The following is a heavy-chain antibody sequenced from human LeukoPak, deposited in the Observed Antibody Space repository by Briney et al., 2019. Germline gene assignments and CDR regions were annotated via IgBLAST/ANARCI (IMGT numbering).Heavy chain of an antibody. D-gene: IGHD6-13*01. Sequence: PSETLSLTCTVSGGSISSGGYYWSWIRQHPGKGLEWIGYIYYSGSTYYNPSLKSRVTISVDTSKNQFPLKLSSVTAADTAVYYCARAPSSSWYEGFDYWGQGTLVTVSS. V-gene: IGHV4-61*08. CDR1: GGSISSGGYY. CDR2: IYYSGST. CDR3: ARAPSSSWYEGFDY. J-gene: IGHJ4*02.